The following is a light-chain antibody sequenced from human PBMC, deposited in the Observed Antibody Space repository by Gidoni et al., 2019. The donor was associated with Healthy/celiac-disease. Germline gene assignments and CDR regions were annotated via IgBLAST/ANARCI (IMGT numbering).Light chain of an antibody. V-gene: IGLV2-23*02. J-gene: IGLJ3*02. CDR2: EVS. CDR1: SSDVGSYNG. Sequence: QSALTPPASVAGSPGQSITISCTGTSSDVGSYNGVSWYQQHPGKAPKLMIDEVSKRPSGVSNRFSGSKSGNTASLPSSGLQAESEAEYYCCADAGSSSHWVFGRWTKPTVL. CDR3: CADAGSSSHWV.